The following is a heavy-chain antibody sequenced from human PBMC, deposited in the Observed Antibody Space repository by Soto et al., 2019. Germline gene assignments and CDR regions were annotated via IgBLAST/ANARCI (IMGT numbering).Heavy chain of an antibody. Sequence: ASETLSLTCTVSGGSPSSSGYYWGWVRQPPGKGLEYIGSIHYSRSTYYNPSLKSRVTISVDTSKNYFSLKLRSVTAADTAVYYCARQAHHDNWFDPWGQGTLVTVSS. V-gene: IGHV4-39*01. CDR2: IHYSRST. J-gene: IGHJ5*02. CDR3: ARQAHHDNWFDP. CDR1: GGSPSSSGYY.